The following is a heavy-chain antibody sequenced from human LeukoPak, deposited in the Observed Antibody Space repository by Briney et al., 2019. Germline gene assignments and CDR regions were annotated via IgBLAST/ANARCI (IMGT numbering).Heavy chain of an antibody. CDR1: GGSISSYY. D-gene: IGHD3-22*01. V-gene: IGHV4-59*08. CDR3: ARHEGRTYYYDSSGLYYFDY. Sequence: SETLSLTCTVSGGSISSYYWSWIRQPPGKGLEWIGYIYYSGSTNYNPSLKSRVTISVDTSKNQFSLKLSSVTAADTAVYYCARHEGRTYYYDSSGLYYFDYWGQGTLVTVSS. CDR2: IYYSGST. J-gene: IGHJ4*02.